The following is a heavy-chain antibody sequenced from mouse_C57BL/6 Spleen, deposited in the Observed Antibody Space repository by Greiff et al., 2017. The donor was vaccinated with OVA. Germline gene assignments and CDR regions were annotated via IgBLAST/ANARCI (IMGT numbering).Heavy chain of an antibody. D-gene: IGHD1-1*01. J-gene: IGHJ2*01. V-gene: IGHV1-76*01. CDR1: GYTFTDYY. Sequence: VQLQQSGAELVRPGASVKLSCTASGYTFTDYYINWVKQSPGQGLEWIARIYPGSGNTYYNEKFKGKATLTAEKSSSTAYMQLSSLTSEDSAVYFCARDGDYYYFDYWGQGTTLTVSS. CDR3: ARDGDYYYFDY. CDR2: IYPGSGNT.